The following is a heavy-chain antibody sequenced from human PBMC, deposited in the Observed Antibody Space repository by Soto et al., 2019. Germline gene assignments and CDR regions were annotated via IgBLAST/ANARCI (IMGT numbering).Heavy chain of an antibody. D-gene: IGHD1-26*01. Sequence: GGSLRLSCAASGFTFSDYYMDWVRQLPGKGLEWVGRTRNKANSYTTEYAPSVKGRFTISRHDSEDSMYLQMNSLKTEDTAVYYCARDTGGSYDFWGQGALVTVSS. V-gene: IGHV3-72*01. CDR1: GFTFSDYY. CDR3: ARDTGGSYDF. CDR2: TRNKANSYTT. J-gene: IGHJ4*02.